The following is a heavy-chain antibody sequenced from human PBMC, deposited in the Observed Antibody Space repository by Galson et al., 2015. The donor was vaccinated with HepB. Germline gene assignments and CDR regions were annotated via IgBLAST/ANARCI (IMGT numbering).Heavy chain of an antibody. D-gene: IGHD2-15*01. J-gene: IGHJ6*02. CDR1: GFTFSSYS. CDR3: ARAPFYCSGGSCYSDPYGMDV. CDR2: ISSSSSTI. V-gene: IGHV3-48*04. Sequence: SLRLSCAASGFTFSSYSMNWVRQAPGKGLEWVSYISSSSSTIYYADSVKGRFTISRDNAKNSLYPQMNSLRAEDTAVYYCARAPFYCSGGSCYSDPYGMDVRGQGTTVTVSS.